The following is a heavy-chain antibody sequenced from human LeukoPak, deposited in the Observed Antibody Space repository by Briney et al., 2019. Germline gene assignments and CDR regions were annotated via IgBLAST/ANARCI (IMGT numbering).Heavy chain of an antibody. Sequence: GSSVKVSCKASGGTFSSYAISWVRQAPGQGLEWMGGIIPIFGTANYAQKFQGRVTITADESTSTAYMELSSLRSEDTAVYYCAIIVAKMSYYYYGMDVWGQGTTVTVSS. J-gene: IGHJ6*02. CDR1: GGTFSSYA. V-gene: IGHV1-69*01. CDR3: AIIVAKMSYYYYGMDV. CDR2: IIPIFGTA. D-gene: IGHD5-12*01.